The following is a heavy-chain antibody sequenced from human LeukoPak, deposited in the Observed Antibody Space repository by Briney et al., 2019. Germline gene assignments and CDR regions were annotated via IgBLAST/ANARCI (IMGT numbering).Heavy chain of an antibody. CDR3: ATSTNYYDSRGYHYFDY. J-gene: IGHJ4*02. Sequence: GESLKISCKGSGYIFTSYWIGWVRQMPGKGLEWMGIIYPGDSDTRYSPSFQGQVTISADKSISTAYLQWSSLKASDTAMYYCATSTNYYDSRGYHYFDYWGQGTLVTVSS. CDR2: IYPGDSDT. CDR1: GYIFTSYW. V-gene: IGHV5-51*03. D-gene: IGHD3-22*01.